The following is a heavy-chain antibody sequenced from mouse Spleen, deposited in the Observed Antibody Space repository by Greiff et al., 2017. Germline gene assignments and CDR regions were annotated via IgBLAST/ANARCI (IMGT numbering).Heavy chain of an antibody. V-gene: IGHV1-26*01. CDR3: AREGVYGNYPAWFAY. CDR1: GYTFTDYY. J-gene: IGHJ3*01. D-gene: IGHD2-1*01. CDR2: INPNNSGT. Sequence: VQLQQSGPELVKPGASVKISCKASGYTFTDYYMNWVKQSHGKSLEWIGDINPNNSGTSYNQKFKGKATLTVDKSSSTAYMELRSLTSEDSAVYYCAREGVYGNYPAWFAYWGQGTLVTVSA.